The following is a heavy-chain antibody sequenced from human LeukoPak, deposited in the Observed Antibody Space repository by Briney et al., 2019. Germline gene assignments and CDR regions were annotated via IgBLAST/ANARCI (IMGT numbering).Heavy chain of an antibody. J-gene: IGHJ6*03. CDR1: GFTFSSYA. CDR2: ISSNGGST. Sequence: PGGSLRLSCAASGFTFSSYAMHWVRQAPGKGLEYVSAISSNGGSTYYANSVKGRFTISRDNSKNTLYLQMGSLRAEDMAVYYCARVQLWANYYYYYYMDVWGKGTTVTVSS. D-gene: IGHD5-18*01. CDR3: ARVQLWANYYYYYYMDV. V-gene: IGHV3-64*01.